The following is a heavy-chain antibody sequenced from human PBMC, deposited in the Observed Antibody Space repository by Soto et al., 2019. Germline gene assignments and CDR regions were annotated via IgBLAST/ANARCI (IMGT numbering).Heavy chain of an antibody. CDR3: AKDHPPIVVVPAALDY. CDR2: ISDDGSKK. D-gene: IGHD2-2*01. CDR1: GFTFSSYG. Sequence: QVQLVESGGGVVQPGRSLRLSCAASGFTFSSYGMHWVRQAPGKGLEWVAGISDDGSKKYYADSVKGRFTISRDNSKNTLYLQMNSLRAEDTAVYYCAKDHPPIVVVPAALDYWGQGTLVTVSS. V-gene: IGHV3-30*18. J-gene: IGHJ4*02.